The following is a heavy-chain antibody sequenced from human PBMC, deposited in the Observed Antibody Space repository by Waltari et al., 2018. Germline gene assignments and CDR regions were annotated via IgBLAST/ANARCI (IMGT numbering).Heavy chain of an antibody. CDR1: GGSFSGYY. CDR2: INHSGST. V-gene: IGHV4-34*01. CDR3: ARGNWFDP. Sequence: QVQLQQWGAGLLKPSETLSLTCAVYGGSFSGYYWSWIRQPPGKGLEWIGEINHSGSTNDNPSLKSRVTISVDTSKNQFSLKLSSVTAADTAVYYCARGNWFDPWGQGTLVTVSS. J-gene: IGHJ5*02.